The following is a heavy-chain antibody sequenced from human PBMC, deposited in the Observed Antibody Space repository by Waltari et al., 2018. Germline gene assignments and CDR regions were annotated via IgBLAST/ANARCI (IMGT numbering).Heavy chain of an antibody. D-gene: IGHD3-22*01. Sequence: QVQLQQWGAGLLKPSEPLSLTCAVYGGSFSGYYWSWIRQPPGKGLEWIGEINHSGSTNYNPSLKSRVTISVDTSKNQFSLKLSSVTAADTAVYYCARPRVVYDSSGYQPSDAFDIWGQGTMVTVSS. V-gene: IGHV4-34*01. J-gene: IGHJ3*02. CDR1: GGSFSGYY. CDR2: INHSGST. CDR3: ARPRVVYDSSGYQPSDAFDI.